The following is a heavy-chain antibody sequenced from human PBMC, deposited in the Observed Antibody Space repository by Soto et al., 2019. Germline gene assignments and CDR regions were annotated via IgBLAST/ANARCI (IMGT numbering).Heavy chain of an antibody. CDR3: ARGQRFLEGFSGAYYYYGMDV. CDR1: GGSFSGYY. V-gene: IGHV4-34*01. CDR2: INHSGST. J-gene: IGHJ6*02. D-gene: IGHD3-3*01. Sequence: SETLSLTCAVYGGSFSGYYWSWIRQPPGKGLEWIGEINHSGSTNYNPSLKSRVTISVDTSKNQFSLKLSAVTAADTAVYYCARGQRFLEGFSGAYYYYGMDVWGQGTTVTVSS.